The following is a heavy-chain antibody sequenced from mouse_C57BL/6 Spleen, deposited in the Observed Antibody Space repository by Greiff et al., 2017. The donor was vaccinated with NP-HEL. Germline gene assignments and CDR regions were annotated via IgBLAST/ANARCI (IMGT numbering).Heavy chain of an antibody. CDR3: GATFYYYAMDY. J-gene: IGHJ4*01. Sequence: EVQLQQSGPELVKPGASVKISCKASGYTFTDYYMNWVKQSHGKSLEWIGDINPNNGGTSYNQKFKGKATLTVDKSSSTAYMELRSLTSEDSAVYYCGATFYYYAMDYWGQGTSVTVSS. CDR2: INPNNGGT. V-gene: IGHV1-26*01. CDR1: GYTFTDYY.